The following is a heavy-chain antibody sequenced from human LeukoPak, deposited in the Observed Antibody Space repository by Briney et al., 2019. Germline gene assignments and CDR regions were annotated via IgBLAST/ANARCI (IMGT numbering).Heavy chain of an antibody. CDR2: IYYSGST. Sequence: SETLSLTCTVSGGSISSYYWSWIRQPPGKGLEWIGYIYYSGSTNYNPSLKSRVTISVDTSKNQFSLKLSSVTAADTAVYYCARCNGYYNVIDYWGQGTLVTVSS. V-gene: IGHV4-59*01. CDR3: ARCNGYYNVIDY. J-gene: IGHJ4*02. CDR1: GGSISSYY. D-gene: IGHD3-9*01.